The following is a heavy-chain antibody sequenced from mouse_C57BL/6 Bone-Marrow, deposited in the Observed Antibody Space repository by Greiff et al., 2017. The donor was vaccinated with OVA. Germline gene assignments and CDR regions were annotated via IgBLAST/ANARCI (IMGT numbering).Heavy chain of an antibody. CDR2: IRNKANGYTT. CDR1: GFTFTDYY. Sequence: EVMLVESGGGLVQPGGSLSLSCAASGFTFTDYYMSWVRQPPGKALEWLGFIRNKANGYTTEYSASVKGRFTISRDNSQSILYLQMNALRAEDSATYYCARSPYYGSSLYYFDYWGQGTTLTVSS. CDR3: ARSPYYGSSLYYFDY. J-gene: IGHJ2*01. V-gene: IGHV7-3*01. D-gene: IGHD1-1*01.